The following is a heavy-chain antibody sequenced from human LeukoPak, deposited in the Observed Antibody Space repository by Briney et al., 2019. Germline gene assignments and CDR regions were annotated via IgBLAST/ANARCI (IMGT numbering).Heavy chain of an antibody. CDR2: ISAYNGNT. J-gene: IGHJ4*02. Sequence: ASVKVSCKASGYTFTSYGISWVRQAPGQGLEWMGWISAYNGNTNYAQKLQGRVTMTTDTSTSTAYMELRSLRSDDTAVYYCARVLRYFDWLSESDYWGQGTLVTVSS. CDR3: ARVLRYFDWLSESDY. V-gene: IGHV1-18*01. D-gene: IGHD3-9*01. CDR1: GYTFTSYG.